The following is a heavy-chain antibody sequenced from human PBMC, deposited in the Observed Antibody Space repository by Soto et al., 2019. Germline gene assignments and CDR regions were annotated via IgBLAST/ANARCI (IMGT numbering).Heavy chain of an antibody. CDR3: ARDPGYSYGYN. J-gene: IGHJ4*02. Sequence: GASVKVSCKASGYTFRSSAISWVRQAPGQGLEWLGWINPDNGNTNYAQHLQGRVRLTTDTSTSTAYMEPRSLRSVDTAVYYCARDPGYSYGYNWGQGTLVTVSS. CDR2: INPDNGNT. CDR1: GYTFRSSA. V-gene: IGHV1-18*01. D-gene: IGHD5-18*01.